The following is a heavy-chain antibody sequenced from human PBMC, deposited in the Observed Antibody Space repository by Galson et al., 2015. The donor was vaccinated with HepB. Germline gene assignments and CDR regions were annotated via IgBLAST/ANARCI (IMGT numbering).Heavy chain of an antibody. V-gene: IGHV1-18*04. D-gene: IGHD3-22*01. J-gene: IGHJ4*02. CDR1: GYTFNSYG. CDR2: ISAYNGNT. CDR3: ARAVGSGYYYVWYFDY. Sequence: SVKVSCKASGYTFNSYGISWVRQAPGQGLEWMGWISAYNGNTKYEQKLQGRVTMTTDTSTSTAYMELRSLRYDDTAVYYLARAVGSGYYYVWYFDYWGQGTLVTVSS.